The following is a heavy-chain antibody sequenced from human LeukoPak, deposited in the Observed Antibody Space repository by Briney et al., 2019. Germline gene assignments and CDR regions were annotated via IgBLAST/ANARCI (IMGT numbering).Heavy chain of an antibody. CDR1: GFTFSSYS. CDR2: ISSSSSYI. V-gene: IGHV3-21*01. Sequence: GGSPRLSCAASGFTFSSYSMNWVRQAPGKGLEWVSSISSSSSYIYYADSVKGRFTISRDSAKNSLYLQMNSLRAEDTAVYYCARHPPLPLPADWGQGTLVTVSS. CDR3: ARHPPLPLPAD. J-gene: IGHJ4*02.